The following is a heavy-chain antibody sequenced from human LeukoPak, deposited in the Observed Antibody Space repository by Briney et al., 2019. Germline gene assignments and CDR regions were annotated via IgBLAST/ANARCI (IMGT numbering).Heavy chain of an antibody. J-gene: IGHJ6*02. CDR2: INPDGTAT. Sequence: PGGSLRLSCEISGFIFIDYWMHWVRQVPGKGPVWVSRINPDGTATNYADSVKGRFIISRDNAKNTLYLQMNSLRVKDTAMYYCARSLPGLDVWGQGTTVTVSS. CDR1: GFIFIDYW. CDR3: ARSLPGLDV. V-gene: IGHV3-74*01.